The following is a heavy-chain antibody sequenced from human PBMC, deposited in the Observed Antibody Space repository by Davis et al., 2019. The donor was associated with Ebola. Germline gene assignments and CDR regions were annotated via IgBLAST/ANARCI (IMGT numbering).Heavy chain of an antibody. J-gene: IGHJ6*02. CDR1: GFTFSSYS. CDR2: ISSSSSTI. Sequence: GESLKISCAASGFTFSSYSMNWVRQAPGKGLEWVSYISSSSSTIHYADSVKGRFTISRDNAKNSLYLQMNSLRDEDTAVYYCARIITGTLYYYYYGMDVWGQGTTVTVSS. D-gene: IGHD1-7*01. CDR3: ARIITGTLYYYYYGMDV. V-gene: IGHV3-48*02.